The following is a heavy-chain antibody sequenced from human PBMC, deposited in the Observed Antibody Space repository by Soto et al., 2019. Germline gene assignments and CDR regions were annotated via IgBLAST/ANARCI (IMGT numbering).Heavy chain of an antibody. V-gene: IGHV4-39*01. D-gene: IGHD3-3*01. CDR1: GGSISSSSYY. CDR2: IYYSGST. Sequence: SETLSLTCTVSGGSISSSSYYWGWIRQPPGKGLEWIGSIYYSGSTYYNPSLKSRITISVDTSKNQFSLKLSSVTAAGTAVYYCARHGRFLEWNDAFDIWGQGTMVTVSS. J-gene: IGHJ3*02. CDR3: ARHGRFLEWNDAFDI.